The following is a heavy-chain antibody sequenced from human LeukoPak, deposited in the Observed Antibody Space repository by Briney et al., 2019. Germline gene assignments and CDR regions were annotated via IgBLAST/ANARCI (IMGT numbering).Heavy chain of an antibody. J-gene: IGHJ4*02. CDR2: IYYSGST. D-gene: IGHD1-26*01. Sequence: SETLSLTCTVSGGSVSSGSYYWSWIRQPPGKGLEWIGYIYYSGSTNYNPSLKSRVTISVDTSKNQFSLKLSSVTAADTAVYYCARDHSGSYDYWGQGTLVTVSS. CDR3: ARDHSGSYDY. V-gene: IGHV4-61*01. CDR1: GGSVSSGSYY.